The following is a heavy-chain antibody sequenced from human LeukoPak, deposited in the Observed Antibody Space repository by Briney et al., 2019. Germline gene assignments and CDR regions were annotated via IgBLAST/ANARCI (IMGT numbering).Heavy chain of an antibody. J-gene: IGHJ4*02. CDR1: GFTFSNAW. CDR3: TTFDYDILTGPLDY. V-gene: IGHV3-15*01. D-gene: IGHD3-9*01. CDR2: IKSKTDGGTT. Sequence: PGGSLRLSCAASGFTFSNAWMSWVRQAPGKGLEWVVRIKSKTDGGTTDYAAPVKGRFTISRDDSKNTVYLQMNSLKTEDTAVYYCTTFDYDILTGPLDYWGQGTLVTVSS.